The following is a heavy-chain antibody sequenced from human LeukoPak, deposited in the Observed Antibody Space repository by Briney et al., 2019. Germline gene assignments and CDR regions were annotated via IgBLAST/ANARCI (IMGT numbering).Heavy chain of an antibody. CDR3: ARDLRYCSGGSCYYGMDV. CDR1: GFTFSSSA. CDR2: VSSDGYT. Sequence: GGSLRLSCAASGFTFSSSAMSWVRQSPGRGLEWVSVVSSDGYTYYADSGKGRFTISRDISKNTLYLQMNSLRVDDTAVYYCARDLRYCSGGSCYYGMDVWGQGTTVTVSS. V-gene: IGHV3-23*01. D-gene: IGHD2-15*01. J-gene: IGHJ6*02.